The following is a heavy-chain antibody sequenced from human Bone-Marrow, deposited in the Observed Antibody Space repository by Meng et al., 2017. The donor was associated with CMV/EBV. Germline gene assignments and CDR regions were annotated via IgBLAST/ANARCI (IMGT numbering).Heavy chain of an antibody. CDR3: ASGVRALPGLRLGY. D-gene: IGHD3-3*01. Sequence: ASVKVSCKASGYTFTDYYIQWVRQATGQGLEWVGWMKPKSGSTNYAQKFQGRVTITIDTSITTAYMVLSSLRPDDTAVYYCASGVRALPGLRLGYWGQGSLVTVSS. CDR2: MKPKSGST. V-gene: IGHV1-2*02. J-gene: IGHJ4*02. CDR1: GYTFTDYY.